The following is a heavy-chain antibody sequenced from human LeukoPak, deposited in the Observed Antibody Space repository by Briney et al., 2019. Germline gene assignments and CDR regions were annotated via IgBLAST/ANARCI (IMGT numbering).Heavy chain of an antibody. D-gene: IGHD3-3*01. CDR3: AMYGTVYYGALDY. CDR2: IIPIFGTT. Sequence: SVKGSCKASGGTFSSSAVSWVRQALGQGLEWMGRIIPIFGTTNYAQKFQGRVTVTTDESTSTAYMELISLTSEDTALYYCAMYGTVYYGALDYWGQGTLVTVSS. CDR1: GGTFSSSA. V-gene: IGHV1-69*05. J-gene: IGHJ4*02.